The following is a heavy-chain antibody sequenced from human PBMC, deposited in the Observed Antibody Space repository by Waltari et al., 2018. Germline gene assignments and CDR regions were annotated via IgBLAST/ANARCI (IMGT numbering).Heavy chain of an antibody. CDR1: GYSISSGYY. D-gene: IGHD5-12*01. Sequence: QVQLQESGPGLVKPSETLSLTCTVSGYSISSGYYWGWIRQPPGKGLEWIGSIYHSGTTYYNPSLKSRVTISVDTSKNQFSLKLSSVTAADTAVYYCARVVSGYDGYYYYYMDVWGKGTTVTVSS. CDR2: IYHSGTT. V-gene: IGHV4-38-2*02. J-gene: IGHJ6*03. CDR3: ARVVSGYDGYYYYYMDV.